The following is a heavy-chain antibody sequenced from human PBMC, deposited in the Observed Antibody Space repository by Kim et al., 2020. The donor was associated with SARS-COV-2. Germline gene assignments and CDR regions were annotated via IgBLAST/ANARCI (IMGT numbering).Heavy chain of an antibody. D-gene: IGHD3-10*01. CDR3: AGYYYGSGSYRWGAFDI. V-gene: IGHV3-30*03. J-gene: IGHJ3*02. CDR1: GFTFSSYG. Sequence: GGSLRLSCAASGFTFSSYGMHWVRQAPGKGLEWVAVISYDGSNKYYADSVKGRFTISRDNSKNTLYLQMNSLRVEDTAVYYCAGYYYGSGSYRWGAFDIWGQGTMVTVSS. CDR2: ISYDGSNK.